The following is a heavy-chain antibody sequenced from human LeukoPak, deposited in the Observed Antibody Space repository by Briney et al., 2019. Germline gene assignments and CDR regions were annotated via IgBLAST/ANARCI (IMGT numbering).Heavy chain of an antibody. Sequence: PSETLSRTCTVSGGSISSYYWSWIRQPPGKGLEWIGYIYYSGSTNYNPSLKSRVTISVDTSKNQFSLKLSSVTAADTAVYYCARVGATVTSREFFDYWGQGTLVTVSS. CDR3: ARVGATVTSREFFDY. J-gene: IGHJ4*02. CDR1: GGSISSYY. D-gene: IGHD4-17*01. V-gene: IGHV4-59*01. CDR2: IYYSGST.